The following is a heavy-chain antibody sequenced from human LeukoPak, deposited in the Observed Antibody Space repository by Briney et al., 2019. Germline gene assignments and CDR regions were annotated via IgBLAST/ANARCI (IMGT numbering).Heavy chain of an antibody. CDR3: ARRSDYDILTGYRVVLGFDP. J-gene: IGHJ5*02. CDR1: GGSIIISGYY. V-gene: IGHV4-39*07. CDR2: VFYNGDT. D-gene: IGHD3-9*01. Sequence: PSETLSLTCAVSGGSIIISGYYWAWIRQPPGKGLEWIGSVFYNGDTYYNPSLRSRVTISVDTSKNQFSLKLSSVTAADTAVYYCARRSDYDILTGYRVVLGFDPWGQGTLVTVSS.